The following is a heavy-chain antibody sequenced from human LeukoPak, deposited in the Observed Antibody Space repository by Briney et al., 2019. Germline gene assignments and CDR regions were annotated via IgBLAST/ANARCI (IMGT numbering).Heavy chain of an antibody. CDR2: IYHSGSI. CDR3: ARGQWLPVFDF. J-gene: IGHJ4*02. V-gene: IGHV4-38-2*01. Sequence: GSLRLSCAASGFTFSNAWMSWVRQAPGKGLEWIGSIYHSGSIYYNPSLKSRVTISVDTSKNQFSLKLSSVTAADTAVYYCARGQWLPVFDFWGQGTLVTVSS. D-gene: IGHD3-22*01. CDR1: GFTFSNAW.